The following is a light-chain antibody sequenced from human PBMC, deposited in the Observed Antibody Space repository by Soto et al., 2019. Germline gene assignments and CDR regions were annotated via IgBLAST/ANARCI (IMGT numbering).Light chain of an antibody. V-gene: IGKV3-11*01. CDR3: QQRSNWPPLT. CDR1: QGVSSNY. CDR2: DAS. J-gene: IGKJ5*01. Sequence: EIVLTQSPGTLSLSPGERATLSCRASQGVSSNYLAWYQQKSGQAPRLLLYDASNRATGIPARFSGSGSGTDFTLTISSLEPEDFAVYYCQQRSNWPPLTFGQGTRLEIK.